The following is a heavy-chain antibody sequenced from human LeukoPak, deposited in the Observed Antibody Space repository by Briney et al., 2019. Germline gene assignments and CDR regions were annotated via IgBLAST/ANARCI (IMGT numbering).Heavy chain of an antibody. Sequence: SETLSLTCAVSGYSISSGYYWGWIRQPPVKGLEWIGSIYHSGSTYYNPSLKSRVTISVDTSKNQFSLKLSSVTAADTAVYYCARPGEYSSSSEGWFDPWGQGTLVTVSS. D-gene: IGHD6-6*01. CDR1: GYSISSGYY. V-gene: IGHV4-38-2*01. J-gene: IGHJ5*02. CDR3: ARPGEYSSSSEGWFDP. CDR2: IYHSGST.